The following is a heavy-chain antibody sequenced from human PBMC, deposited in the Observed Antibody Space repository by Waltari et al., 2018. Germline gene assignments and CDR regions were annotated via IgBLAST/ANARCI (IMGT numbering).Heavy chain of an antibody. CDR3: ARDGSLTTVTTD. CDR1: GGSISSSNW. Sequence: QVQLQESGPGLVKPSVTLSLTCAVSGGSISSSNWWSWVRQPPGKGLEWIGEIYHSGSTNYNPSLKSRGTIAVDKSKNQFSLKLSSVTAADTAVYYCARDGSLTTVTTDWGQGTLVTVSS. D-gene: IGHD4-17*01. CDR2: IYHSGST. J-gene: IGHJ4*02. V-gene: IGHV4-4*02.